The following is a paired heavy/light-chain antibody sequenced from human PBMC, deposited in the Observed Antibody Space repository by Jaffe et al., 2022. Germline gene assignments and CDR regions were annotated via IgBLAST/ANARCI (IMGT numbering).Light chain of an antibody. CDR2: GNS. J-gene: IGLJ2*01. Sequence: QSVLTQPPSVSGAPGQRVTISCTGSSSNIGAGYDVHWYQQLPGTAPKLLIYGNSNRPSGVPDRFSGSKSGTSASLAITGLQAEDEADYYCQSYDSSLSVGVFGGGTKLTVL. V-gene: IGLV1-40*01. CDR3: QSYDSSLSVGV. CDR1: SSNIGAGYD.
Heavy chain of an antibody. CDR2: IYHSGST. V-gene: IGHV4-38-2*01. D-gene: IGHD3-22*01. Sequence: QVQLQESGPGLVKPSETLSLTCAVSGYSISSGYYWGWIRQPPGKGLEWIGSIYHSGSTYYNPSLKSRVTISVDTSKNQFSLKLSSVTAADTAVYYCARAATYDSSGYYSPLGSWFDPWGQGTLVTVSS. CDR1: GYSISSGYY. J-gene: IGHJ5*02. CDR3: ARAATYDSSGYYSPLGSWFDP.